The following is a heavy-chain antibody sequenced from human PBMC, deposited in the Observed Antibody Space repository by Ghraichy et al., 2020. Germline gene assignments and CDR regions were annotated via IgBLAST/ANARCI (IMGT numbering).Heavy chain of an antibody. CDR3: ARRQKWLPGPFDS. J-gene: IGHJ4*02. V-gene: IGHV4-34*01. CDR1: DASFNDDN. D-gene: IGHD2-8*01. CDR2: INQIGKS. Sequence: SLTCAVHDASFNDDNWMWIRQPPGKGLEWIGEINQIGKSSYKPSLESRVTISINTAKNQFYLNLNYVTAADTTVYYCARRQKWLPGPFDSWGQGTLVAVSS.